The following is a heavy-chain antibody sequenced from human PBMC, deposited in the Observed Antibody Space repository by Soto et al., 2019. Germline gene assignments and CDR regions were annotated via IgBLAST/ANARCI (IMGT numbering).Heavy chain of an antibody. J-gene: IGHJ4*02. CDR1: GFTFSSYA. V-gene: IGHV3-30-3*01. Sequence: QVQLVESGGGVVQPGRSLSLSCAASGFTFSSYAMHWVRQAPGKGLEWVAVISYDGSNKYYADSVKGRFTISRDNSKNTLYLQMNSLRAEDTAVYYCAEGGRAGYRGQGTLVTVSS. D-gene: IGHD6-19*01. CDR3: AEGGRAGY. CDR2: ISYDGSNK.